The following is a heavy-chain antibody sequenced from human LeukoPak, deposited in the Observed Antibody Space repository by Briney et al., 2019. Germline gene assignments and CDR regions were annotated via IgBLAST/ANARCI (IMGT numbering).Heavy chain of an antibody. CDR3: AREDPQTRVPEGMDV. Sequence: SETLSLTCTVSGGSISYYYWSWIRQSPGKGLEWIGYIYYSGTTNYNPSLKSRVTTSVDTSKNQFSLQLRSVTAADSAVYYCAREDPQTRVPEGMDVWGQGTTVTVSS. D-gene: IGHD4/OR15-4a*01. J-gene: IGHJ6*02. V-gene: IGHV4-59*01. CDR2: IYYSGTT. CDR1: GGSISYYY.